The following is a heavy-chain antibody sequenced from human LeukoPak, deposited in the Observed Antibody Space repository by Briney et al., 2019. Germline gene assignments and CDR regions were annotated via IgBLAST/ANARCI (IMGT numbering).Heavy chain of an antibody. CDR1: GGSISSGGYY. CDR2: IYHSGST. D-gene: IGHD4-17*01. J-gene: IGHJ3*02. CDR3: ARDYGDYNAFDI. V-gene: IGHV4-30-2*01. Sequence: PSETLSLTCTVSGGSISSGGYYWSWIRQPPGKGLEWIGYIYHSGSTYYNPSLKSRVTISVDRSKNQFSLKLSSVTAADTAVYYCARDYGDYNAFDIWGQGTMVTVSS.